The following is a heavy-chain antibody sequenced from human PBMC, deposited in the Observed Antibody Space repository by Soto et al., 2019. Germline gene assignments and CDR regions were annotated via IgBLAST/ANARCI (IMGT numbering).Heavy chain of an antibody. D-gene: IGHD2-15*01. CDR3: ASIRGSGYCSGGSCYPTYYYYGMDV. J-gene: IGHJ6*02. V-gene: IGHV1-8*01. CDR1: GYTFTSYD. CDR2: MNPNSGNT. Sequence: ASVKVSCKASGYTFTSYDINWVRQATGQGLEWMGWMNPNSGNTGYAQKFQGRVTMTRNTSISTAYMELSSLRSEDTAVYYCASIRGSGYCSGGSCYPTYYYYGMDVWRQGTTVTVSS.